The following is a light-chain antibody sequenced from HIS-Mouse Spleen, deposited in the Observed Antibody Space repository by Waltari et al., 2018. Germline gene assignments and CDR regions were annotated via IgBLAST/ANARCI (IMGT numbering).Light chain of an antibody. CDR3: SSYAGSNNSLYV. CDR2: EVS. CDR1: SSDVGGYNY. J-gene: IGLJ1*01. Sequence: PGQSVTISCTGTSSDVGGYNYCSWSQQHPGKSPKLMIYEVSKRPSGVPDRFSGSKSGNTASLTVSGLQAEDEADYYCSSYAGSNNSLYVFGTGTKVTVL. V-gene: IGLV2-8*01.